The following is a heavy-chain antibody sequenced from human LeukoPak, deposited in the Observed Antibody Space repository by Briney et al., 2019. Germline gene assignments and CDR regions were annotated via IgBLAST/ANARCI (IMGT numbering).Heavy chain of an antibody. J-gene: IGHJ6*03. CDR2: ISYDGSNK. V-gene: IGHV3-30-3*01. CDR1: GFTFSSYA. CDR3: ARDLSLYYMDV. Sequence: GRSLRLSCAASGFTFSSYAMHWVRQAPGKGLEWVAVISYDGSNKYYADSVKGRFTISRDNSKNTLYLQMNSLRAEDTAVYYCARDLSLYYMDVWGKGTTVTVSS.